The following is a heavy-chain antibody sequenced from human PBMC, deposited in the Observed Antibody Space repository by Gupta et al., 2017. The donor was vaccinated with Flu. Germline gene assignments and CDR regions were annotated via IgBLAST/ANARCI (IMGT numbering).Heavy chain of an antibody. Sequence: EVQLVESGGGLVQPGGSLRLYCAASGFAFSTSELHWVRQAPGKGLEWLSYISGTGTTKYYADSVKGRFTISRDNAKNSLYLQMNSLRAEDTAVYYCARPPTAGPLSYFDNWGQGTLVTVSS. CDR1: GFAFSTSE. V-gene: IGHV3-48*03. CDR2: ISGTGTTK. CDR3: ARPPTAGPLSYFDN. D-gene: IGHD3-10*01. J-gene: IGHJ4*02.